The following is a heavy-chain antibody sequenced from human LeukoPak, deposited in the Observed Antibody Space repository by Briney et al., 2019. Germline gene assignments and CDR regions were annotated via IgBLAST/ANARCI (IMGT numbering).Heavy chain of an antibody. CDR1: GYTFTSYD. V-gene: IGHV1-8*01. D-gene: IGHD1-20*01. CDR2: MNPNSGNT. J-gene: IGHJ4*02. CDR3: VAQGYNWNAYESLGYFDY. Sequence: ASVKVSCKASGYTFTSYDINWVRQATGQGLEWMGWMNPNSGNTGYAQKFQGRVTMTRNTSIGTAYMELSSLRSEDTAVYYCVAQGYNWNAYESLGYFDYWGQGTLVTVSS.